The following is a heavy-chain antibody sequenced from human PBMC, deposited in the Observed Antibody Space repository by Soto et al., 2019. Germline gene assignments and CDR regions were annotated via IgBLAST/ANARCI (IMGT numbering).Heavy chain of an antibody. CDR3: ARDRMVRGVIMSDY. J-gene: IGHJ4*02. Sequence: SETLSLTCTVSGDSISSSNYYWGWIRQPPGKGLEWIGEIYHSGSTNYNPSLKSRVTISVDKSKNQFSLKLSSVTAADTAVYYCARDRMVRGVIMSDYWGQGTLVTVS. V-gene: IGHV4-39*07. CDR1: GDSISSSNYY. CDR2: IYHSGST. D-gene: IGHD3-10*01.